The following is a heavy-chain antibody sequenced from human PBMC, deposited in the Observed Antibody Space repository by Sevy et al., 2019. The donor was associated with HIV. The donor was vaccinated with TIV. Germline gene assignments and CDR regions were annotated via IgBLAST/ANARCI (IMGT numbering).Heavy chain of an antibody. CDR1: GFTFSDHY. D-gene: IGHD6-13*01. J-gene: IGHJ4*02. CDR2: SRNKANSYTT. Sequence: GGSLRLSCAASGFTFSDHYMDWVRQAPGKGLEWIGRSRNKANSYTTEYAASVKGRFTISRDESKNSLYLQMNSLRAEDTAVYYCARDRGYSSRMEEFDYWGQGTLVTVSS. V-gene: IGHV3-72*01. CDR3: ARDRGYSSRMEEFDY.